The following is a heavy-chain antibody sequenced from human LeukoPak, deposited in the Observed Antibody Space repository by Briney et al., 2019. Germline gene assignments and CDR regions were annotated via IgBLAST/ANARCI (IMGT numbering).Heavy chain of an antibody. V-gene: IGHV1-69*04. D-gene: IGHD6-13*01. Sequence: SVKVSCKASGGTFSSYAISWVRQAPGQGLEWMGRIIPILGIANYAQKFQGRVTITADKSTSTAYMELSSLRSEDTAVYYCATDPGIAAAGKNWGQGTLVTVSS. J-gene: IGHJ4*02. CDR1: GGTFSSYA. CDR3: ATDPGIAAAGKN. CDR2: IIPILGIA.